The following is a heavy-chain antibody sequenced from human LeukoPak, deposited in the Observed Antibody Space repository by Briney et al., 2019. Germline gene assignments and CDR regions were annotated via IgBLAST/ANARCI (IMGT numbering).Heavy chain of an antibody. V-gene: IGHV3-23*01. D-gene: IGHD1-7*01. J-gene: IGHJ4*02. Sequence: HPGGSLRLSCAASGFTFRNYAMTWVRQAPGKGLEWVSAISSGGGNTYDADSVKGRFTISRDNSKNTLYLQMNSLRAEDTAVYYCANMGVATTNFFHYWGQGALVTVSS. CDR3: ANMGVATTNFFHY. CDR2: ISSGGGNT. CDR1: GFTFRNYA.